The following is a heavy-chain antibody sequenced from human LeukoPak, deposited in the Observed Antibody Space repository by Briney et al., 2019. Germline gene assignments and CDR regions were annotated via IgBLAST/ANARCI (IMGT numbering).Heavy chain of an antibody. CDR2: IYYSGST. V-gene: IGHV4-4*02. J-gene: IGHJ2*01. Sequence: SGTLSLTCGVSGGSVINTNWWTWVRQPPGKGLEWIGYIYYSGSTTYNPSLKSRVTISVDTSKNQFSLKLNAVTAADTAVYYCARRTYFDLWGRGTLVTVSS. CDR1: GGSVINTNW. CDR3: ARRTYFDL.